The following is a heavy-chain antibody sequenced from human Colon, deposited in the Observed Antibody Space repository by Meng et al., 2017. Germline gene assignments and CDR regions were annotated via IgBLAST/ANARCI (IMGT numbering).Heavy chain of an antibody. V-gene: IGHV4-34*01. J-gene: IGHJ4*02. Sequence: QVQLQQWGAGLLKPSETLSHPCAVYGGSFSGYCWNWIRQSPGKGLEWIGEINHSGSTNYNPPLKSRVTISVDTSKNQFSLKLSSVTAADTAVYYCARGFWVVREIIITPLDYWGQGSLVTVSS. D-gene: IGHD3-10*01. CDR1: GGSFSGYC. CDR3: ARGFWVVREIIITPLDY. CDR2: INHSGST.